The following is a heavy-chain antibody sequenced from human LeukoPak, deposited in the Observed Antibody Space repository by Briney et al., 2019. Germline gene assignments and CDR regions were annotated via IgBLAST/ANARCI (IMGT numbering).Heavy chain of an antibody. CDR2: IYYSGST. V-gene: IGHV4-61*01. Sequence: PSETLSLTCTVSGGSVSSGSYYWSWIRQPPGKGLEWIGYIYYSGSTNYNPSLKSRVTISLDTSKNQFSLKLNSVTAADTAVYYCARRNGSNDAVDYWGQGTLVTVSS. J-gene: IGHJ4*02. D-gene: IGHD1-1*01. CDR1: GGSVSSGSYY. CDR3: ARRNGSNDAVDY.